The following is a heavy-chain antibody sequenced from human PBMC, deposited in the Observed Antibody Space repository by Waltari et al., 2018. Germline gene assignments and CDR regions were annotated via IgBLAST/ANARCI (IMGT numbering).Heavy chain of an antibody. J-gene: IGHJ4*02. Sequence: EVQLVESGGGLVQPGGSWRLSCAASGFTFSSNWMTWVRQAPGKGLEGVANINQDGSKKDYVDSVKGRFTISRDNAKNSLYLQMNSLRAEDTAVYYCAGDKYWGQGTLVTVSS. CDR2: INQDGSKK. CDR1: GFTFSSNW. V-gene: IGHV3-7*01. CDR3: AGDKY.